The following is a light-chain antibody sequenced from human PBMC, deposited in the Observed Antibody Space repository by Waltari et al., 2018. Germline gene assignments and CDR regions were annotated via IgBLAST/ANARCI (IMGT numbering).Light chain of an antibody. V-gene: IGKV3-20*01. CDR2: GTC. J-gene: IGKJ1*01. CDR3: QDYGTSRPWT. Sequence: QSPGSSSSCPGESATISCRASQSGRGSYSAWFQHEPGQPPRLLIVGTCTRATGIPDRCGGSGSGIEITLTSSRVGDEDFAVYFWQDYGTSRPWTVGQGTKVEIK. CDR1: QSGRGSY.